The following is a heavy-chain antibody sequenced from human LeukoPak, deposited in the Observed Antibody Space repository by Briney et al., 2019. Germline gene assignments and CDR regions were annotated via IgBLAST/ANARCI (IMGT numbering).Heavy chain of an antibody. D-gene: IGHD3-22*01. CDR2: IIPIRGIA. J-gene: IGHJ5*02. Sequence: SVKVSCKASGGTFSSYAISWVRQAPGQGLEWMGRIIPIRGIANYAQKFQGRVTITADKSTSTAYMELSSLRSEDTAVYYCASDRNYGDYYDSSESLVGFDPWGQGTLATVSS. CDR1: GGTFSSYA. V-gene: IGHV1-69*04. CDR3: ASDRNYGDYYDSSESLVGFDP.